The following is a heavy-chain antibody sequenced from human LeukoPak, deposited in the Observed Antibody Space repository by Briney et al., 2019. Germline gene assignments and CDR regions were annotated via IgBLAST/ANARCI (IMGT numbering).Heavy chain of an antibody. J-gene: IGHJ4*02. Sequence: SETLSLTCAVYGGSFSGYYWSWIRQPPGKGLEWIGEINHSGSTNYNPSLKSRVTISVDTSKNQFSLKLSSVTAAGTAVYYCARLGSGSNFDYWGQGTLVTVSS. CDR3: ARLGSGSNFDY. V-gene: IGHV4-34*01. CDR1: GGSFSGYY. CDR2: INHSGST. D-gene: IGHD1-26*01.